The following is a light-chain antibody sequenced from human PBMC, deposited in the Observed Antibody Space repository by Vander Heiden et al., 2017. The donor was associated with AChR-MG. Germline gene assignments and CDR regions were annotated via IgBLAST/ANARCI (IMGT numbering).Light chain of an antibody. CDR1: QRSNSA. CDR3: QQFRNFPPYT. V-gene: IGKV1D-13*01. CDR2: DAS. J-gene: IGKJ2*01. Sequence: AIQLTQSPSSLSASVGDRVTITWRASQRSNSALAWYQQKPGRAPKLLIFDASSLESGGPSRFSGSGSGTDFTLTISSLQPEDFATYFCQQFRNFPPYTFGQGTKLEIK.